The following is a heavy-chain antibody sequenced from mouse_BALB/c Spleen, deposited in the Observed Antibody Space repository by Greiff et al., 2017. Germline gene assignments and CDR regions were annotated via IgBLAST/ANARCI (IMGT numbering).Heavy chain of an antibody. CDR3: ARKGTGNWFAY. Sequence: QVQLQQSGAELMKPGASVKISCKATGYTFSSYWIEWVKQRPGHGLEWIGEILPGSGSTNYNEKFKGKATFTADTSSNTAYMQLSSLTSEDSAVYYCARKGTGNWFAYWGQGTLVTVSA. V-gene: IGHV1-9*01. CDR1: GYTFSSYW. J-gene: IGHJ3*01. CDR2: ILPGSGST.